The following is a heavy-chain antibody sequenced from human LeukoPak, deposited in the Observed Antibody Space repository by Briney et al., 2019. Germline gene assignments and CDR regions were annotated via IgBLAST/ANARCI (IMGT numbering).Heavy chain of an antibody. CDR3: AREGYTSSWYSGYYYFDY. D-gene: IGHD6-13*01. Sequence: SQALSLTCTVSGGSISSGSYFWTWIRQPAGQRLEWIGRINTSGSTNYNPSLKSRVTISVDTSKNQFSLKLSSVTAADTAVFFCAREGYTSSWYSGYYYFDYWGQGAPPTVSS. V-gene: IGHV4-61*02. CDR2: INTSGST. J-gene: IGHJ4*02. CDR1: GGSISSGSYF.